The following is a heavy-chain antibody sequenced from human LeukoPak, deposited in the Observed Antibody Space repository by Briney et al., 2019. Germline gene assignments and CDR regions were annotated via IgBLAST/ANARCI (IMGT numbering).Heavy chain of an antibody. CDR2: IIVGSGNT. CDR3: ATEGGQGLGENWFDP. D-gene: IGHD3/OR15-3a*01. CDR1: GFDFVTSV. V-gene: IGHV1-58*02. J-gene: IGHJ5*02. Sequence: ASVKVSCKTSGFDFVTSVIHWVRQARGQRLEWIGEIIVGSGNTKYGEKFQERATISRDMSTSTVYVELTSLRSGDTAVYYCATEGGQGLGENWFDPWGQGTLVTVSS.